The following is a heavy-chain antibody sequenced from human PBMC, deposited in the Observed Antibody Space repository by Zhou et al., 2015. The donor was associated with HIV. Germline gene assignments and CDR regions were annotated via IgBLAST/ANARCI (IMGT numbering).Heavy chain of an antibody. J-gene: IGHJ3*02. Sequence: QVQLVQSGAEVKKPGASVKVSCKASGYTFTSYGISWVRQAPGQGLEWMGWISAYNGNTNYAQKLQGRVTMTTDTSTSTVYMELRSLRSDDTAVYYCARDLDIVIVPAAAGDAFDIWGQGTMVTSLQ. CDR1: GYTFTSYG. CDR2: ISAYNGNT. D-gene: IGHD2-2*03. CDR3: ARDLDIVIVPAAAGDAFDI. V-gene: IGHV1-18*01.